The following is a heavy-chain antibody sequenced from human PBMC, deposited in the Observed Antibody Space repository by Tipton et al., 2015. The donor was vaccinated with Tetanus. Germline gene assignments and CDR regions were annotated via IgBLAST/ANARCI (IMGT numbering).Heavy chain of an antibody. CDR3: ARDQARGARGWNYFDY. Sequence: TLSLTCTVSGGPISSGGYYWSWIRQHPGKGLEWIGDIYYSGSTYYNPSLKSRATLSVDTSKNQFSLKLNSVSAADTAVYYCARDQARGARGWNYFDYWGQGTLVTVSS. CDR2: IYYSGST. V-gene: IGHV4-31*03. CDR1: GGPISSGGYY. J-gene: IGHJ4*02. D-gene: IGHD1-26*01.